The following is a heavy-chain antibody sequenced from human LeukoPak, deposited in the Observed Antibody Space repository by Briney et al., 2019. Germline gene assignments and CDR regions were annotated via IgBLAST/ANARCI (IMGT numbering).Heavy chain of an antibody. Sequence: GGSLRLSCGGSGFTFSSYAMSWVRQAPGKGLEWVSAISGSGTGTFYANSVKGRFTISRDNPKHTLYLQMNSLRAEDTVVYYCAKGGGSSCYSPSDYWGQGTLVTVSS. CDR2: ISGSGTGT. J-gene: IGHJ4*02. CDR1: GFTFSSYA. V-gene: IGHV3-23*01. D-gene: IGHD2-15*01. CDR3: AKGGGSSCYSPSDY.